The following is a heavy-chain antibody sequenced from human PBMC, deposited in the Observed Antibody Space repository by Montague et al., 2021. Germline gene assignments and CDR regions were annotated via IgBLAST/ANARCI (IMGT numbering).Heavy chain of an antibody. CDR1: GASITSNIHY. V-gene: IGHV4-39*07. CDR3: ARVFSSWYVGWFDP. J-gene: IGHJ5*02. CDR2: IYYSGNS. Sequence: SETLSLTCTVSGASITSNIHYWGWIRQSPGKGLERIGGIYYSGNSFYQPSLKSRITMAVDTTKNQFSLKLSSVTAADTAIYYCARVFSSWYVGWFDPWGQGTLVTVSS. D-gene: IGHD6-13*01.